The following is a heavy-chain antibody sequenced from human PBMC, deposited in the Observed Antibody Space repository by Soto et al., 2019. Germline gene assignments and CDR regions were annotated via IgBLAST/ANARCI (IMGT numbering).Heavy chain of an antibody. V-gene: IGHV3-7*03. CDR3: AKVGLFDGNKPITFEF. CDR2: INQDATLQ. J-gene: IGHJ4*02. CDR1: GFSFSSYW. D-gene: IGHD3-10*01. Sequence: GGSLRLSCAASGFSFSSYWMSWVRQAPGRGLEWVANINQDATLQSYVDSVEGQFSISRDNAKNSLYLQMNSLRVEDTAVYYCAKVGLFDGNKPITFEFWGQGTLVTVSS.